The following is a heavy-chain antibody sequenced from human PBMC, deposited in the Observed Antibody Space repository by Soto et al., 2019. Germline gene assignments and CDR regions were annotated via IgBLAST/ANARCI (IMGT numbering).Heavy chain of an antibody. CDR3: ARGSSGYPSPDYFDY. Sequence: SETLSLTCTVSGGSISSGGYYWSWIRQHPGKGLEWIGYIYYSGSTYYNPSLKSRVTISVDTSKNQFSLKLSSVTAADTAVYYCARGSSGYPSPDYFDYWGQGTLVTVSS. J-gene: IGHJ4*02. V-gene: IGHV4-31*03. D-gene: IGHD3-22*01. CDR1: GGSISSGGYY. CDR2: IYYSGST.